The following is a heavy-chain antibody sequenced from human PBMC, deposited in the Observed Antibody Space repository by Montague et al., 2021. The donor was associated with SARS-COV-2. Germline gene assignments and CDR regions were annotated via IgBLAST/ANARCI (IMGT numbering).Heavy chain of an antibody. J-gene: IGHJ5*02. CDR2: IYSSGDT. CDR1: GFTVSSTY. V-gene: IGHV3-66*01. CDR3: ASGMFDT. Sequence: SLRLSCAASGFTVSSTYMSWVRRAPGKGLEWISVIYSSGDTYHAASMKDRFTISRDNSKNTVYLQMHILRAEDTAVYYCASGMFDTWGQGTLVTVSS.